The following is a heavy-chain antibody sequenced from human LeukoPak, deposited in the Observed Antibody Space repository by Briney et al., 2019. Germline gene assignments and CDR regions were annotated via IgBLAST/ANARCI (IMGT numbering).Heavy chain of an antibody. CDR2: ITYSGGNT. Sequence: PGGSLRLPCAASGFTFTSYGMSWFRQAPGKGLEWVSSITYSGGNTYYADSVKGRFTISRDNSKNTLYLQMSSLRAEDTALYYCAKAREDTYYYDSSGYYFATPLDYWGQGTLVTVSS. CDR1: GFTFTSYG. J-gene: IGHJ4*02. V-gene: IGHV3-23*01. D-gene: IGHD3-22*01. CDR3: AKAREDTYYYDSSGYYFATPLDY.